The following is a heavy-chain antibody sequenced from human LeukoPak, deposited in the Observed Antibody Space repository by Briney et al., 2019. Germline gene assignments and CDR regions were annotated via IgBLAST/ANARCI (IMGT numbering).Heavy chain of an antibody. J-gene: IGHJ4*02. CDR2: ISSSSSYI. D-gene: IGHD3-3*01. Sequence: GGSLRLSCAASGFTFSSYSVNWVRQAPGKGLEWVSSISSSSSYIYYADSVKGRFTISRDNAKNSLYLQMNSLRAEDTAVYYCARGISYDFWSGYLIYWGQGTLVTVSS. CDR3: ARGISYDFWSGYLIY. CDR1: GFTFSSYS. V-gene: IGHV3-21*01.